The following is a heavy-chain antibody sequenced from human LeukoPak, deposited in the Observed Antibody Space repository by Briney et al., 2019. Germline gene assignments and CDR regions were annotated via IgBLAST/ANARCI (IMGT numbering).Heavy chain of an antibody. V-gene: IGHV3-21*01. D-gene: IGHD2-2*01. Sequence: PGGSLRLSCAASGFTVSSNYMSWVRQAPGKGLEWVSSISSSSSYIYYADSVKGRFTISRDNAKNSLYPQMNSLRAEDTAVYYCAREYCSSTSCYPPDDAFDIWGQGTMVTVSS. J-gene: IGHJ3*02. CDR1: GFTVSSNY. CDR3: AREYCSSTSCYPPDDAFDI. CDR2: ISSSSSYI.